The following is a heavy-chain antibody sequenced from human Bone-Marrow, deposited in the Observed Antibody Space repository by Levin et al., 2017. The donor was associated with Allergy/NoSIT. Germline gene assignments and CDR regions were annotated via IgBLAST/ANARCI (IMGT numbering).Heavy chain of an antibody. CDR2: IDWDDDK. Sequence: SGPTLVKPTQTLTLTCTFSGFSLTTSGMRVSWIRQPPGKALEWLARIDWDDDKFYSPSLQTRLTISKDTAKNQVGLTMTNMDPVDTASYYRARTQTVLVTAWDVFDIWGQGTKVTVSS. D-gene: IGHD2-21*02. V-gene: IGHV2-70*04. J-gene: IGHJ3*02. CDR3: ARTQTVLVTAWDVFDI. CDR1: GFSLTTSGMR.